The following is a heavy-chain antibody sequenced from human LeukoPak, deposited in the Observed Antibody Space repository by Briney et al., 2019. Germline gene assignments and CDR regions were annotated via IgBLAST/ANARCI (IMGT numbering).Heavy chain of an antibody. Sequence: SETLSLTCTVSGGSISSYYWSWIRQPPGKGLEWIGYIYYSGSTNYNPSLKSRVTISVDTSKNQFSLKLSSVTAADTAVYYCARRPAHTAMNYYFDYWGQGTLVTVSS. D-gene: IGHD5-18*01. J-gene: IGHJ4*02. V-gene: IGHV4-59*08. CDR2: IYYSGST. CDR3: ARRPAHTAMNYYFDY. CDR1: GGSISSYY.